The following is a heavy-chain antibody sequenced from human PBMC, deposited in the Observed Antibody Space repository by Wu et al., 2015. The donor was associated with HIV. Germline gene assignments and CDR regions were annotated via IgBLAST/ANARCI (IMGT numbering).Heavy chain of an antibody. Sequence: QVQLVQSGAEVKKPGASVKVSCKVSGYTLTELSMHWVRQAPGKGLEWMGGFDPEDGETIYAQKFQGRVTMTEDTSTDTAYMELSSLRSEDTAVYYCATLTGYYDFWSHPGRYFQHWARAPWSPSPQ. CDR3: ATLTGYYDFWSHPGRYFQH. D-gene: IGHD3-3*01. CDR1: GYTLTELS. CDR2: FDPEDGET. V-gene: IGHV1-24*01. J-gene: IGHJ1*01.